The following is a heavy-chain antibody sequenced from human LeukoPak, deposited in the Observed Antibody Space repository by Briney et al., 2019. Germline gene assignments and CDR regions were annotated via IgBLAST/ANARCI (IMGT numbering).Heavy chain of an antibody. J-gene: IGHJ3*02. CDR3: ARESVDTASDDAFDI. V-gene: IGHV1-8*01. D-gene: IGHD5-18*01. Sequence: RASVKVSCKASGYTFTNYDINWVRQATGQGLEWLGWMNPKSGNAGCTQKFQGRVTMTRDTSISTAYMELSRLRSDDTAVYYCARESVDTASDDAFDIWGQGTMVTVSS. CDR1: GYTFTNYD. CDR2: MNPKSGNA.